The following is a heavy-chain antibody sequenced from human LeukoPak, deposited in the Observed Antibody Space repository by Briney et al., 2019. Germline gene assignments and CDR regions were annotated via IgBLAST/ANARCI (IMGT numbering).Heavy chain of an antibody. J-gene: IGHJ3*02. CDR1: GGSISSYY. D-gene: IGHD3-10*01. CDR3: ARDLGYYYGSGSYYFNAFDI. Sequence: PSETLSLTCTVSGGSISSYYWSWIRQPAGKGLEWIGRIYTSGSTNYNPSLKSRVTMSVDTSKNQFSLKLSSVTAADTAVYYCARDLGYYYGSGSYYFNAFDIWGQGTMVTVSS. CDR2: IYTSGST. V-gene: IGHV4-4*07.